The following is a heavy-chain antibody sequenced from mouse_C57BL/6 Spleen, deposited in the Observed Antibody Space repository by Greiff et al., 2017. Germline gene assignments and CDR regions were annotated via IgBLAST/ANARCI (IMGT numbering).Heavy chain of an antibody. Sequence: QVQLQQPGAELVKPGASVKVSCKASGYTFTSYWMHWVKQRPGQGLEWIGRSHPSVSDNNYNQKFKGKGTLTVDKASSTAYMQLSSLTSEDSAIYYCAIRRDYDGFMDYWGQGTSVTVSS. CDR3: AIRRDYDGFMDY. CDR2: SHPSVSDN. CDR1: GYTFTSYW. D-gene: IGHD2-4*01. J-gene: IGHJ4*01. V-gene: IGHV1-74*01.